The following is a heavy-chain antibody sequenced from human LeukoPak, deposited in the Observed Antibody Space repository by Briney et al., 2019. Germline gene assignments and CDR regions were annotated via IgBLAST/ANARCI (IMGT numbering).Heavy chain of an antibody. V-gene: IGHV3-53*01. CDR3: ARGGQLVSFDY. CDR1: GFTVSSNY. D-gene: IGHD6-6*01. Sequence: GGSLRLSCAASGFTVSSNYMSWVRQAPGKGLEWVSVIYSGGSTYYVDSVKGRFTISRDNSKNTLFLQINSLRAEDTAVYYCARGGQLVSFDYWGQGTLVTVSS. CDR2: IYSGGST. J-gene: IGHJ4*02.